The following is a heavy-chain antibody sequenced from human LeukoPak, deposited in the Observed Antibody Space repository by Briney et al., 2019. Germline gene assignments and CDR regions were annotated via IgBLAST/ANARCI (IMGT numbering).Heavy chain of an antibody. CDR2: ISSIGSTI. D-gene: IGHD5-18*01. CDR3: ASPSVDTAGYYYMDV. J-gene: IGHJ6*03. V-gene: IGHV3-48*03. CDR1: GFTFSSYE. Sequence: PGGSLRLSCAASGFTFSSYEMNWVRQAPGKGLEWVSYISSIGSTIYYADSVKGRFTISRDNAKNSLYLQMNSLRAEDTAVYYCASPSVDTAGYYYMDVWGKGTTVTISS.